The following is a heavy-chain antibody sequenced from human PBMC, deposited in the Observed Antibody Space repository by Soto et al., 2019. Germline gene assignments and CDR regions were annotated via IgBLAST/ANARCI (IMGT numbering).Heavy chain of an antibody. CDR3: VRVVWGVPAPGTSSWFDP. CDR1: GDSISGSNW. Sequence: QVQLQESGPGLVKPSGTLSLTCAVSGDSISGSNWWNWVRQSPGKGLEWIGEIYHSGNTNYNPSLKGRATISVDKSKNQFSLRLNSVTAADTAVYYCVRVVWGVPAPGTSSWFDPWGQGTLVTVSS. D-gene: IGHD6-13*01. V-gene: IGHV4-4*02. CDR2: IYHSGNT. J-gene: IGHJ5*02.